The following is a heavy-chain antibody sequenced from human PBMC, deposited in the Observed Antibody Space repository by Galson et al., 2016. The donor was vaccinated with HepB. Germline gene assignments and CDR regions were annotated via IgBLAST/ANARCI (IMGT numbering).Heavy chain of an antibody. V-gene: IGHV3-23*01. J-gene: IGHJ2*01. CDR2: ITDRGTRT. CDR3: AKAYRSCGGDCSYVWYFDV. D-gene: IGHD2-21*01. Sequence: SLRLSCAASGFSLTDYAITWVRQAPGKGLEWVSAITDRGTRTYYADSLKGRLILTRDTFKNIVYLQIDSLRAGDTAVYYCAKAYRSCGGDCSYVWYFDVWGRGTLVTVSS. CDR1: GFSLTDYA.